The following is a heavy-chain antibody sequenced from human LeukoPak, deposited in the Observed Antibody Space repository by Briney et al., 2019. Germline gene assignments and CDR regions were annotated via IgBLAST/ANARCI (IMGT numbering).Heavy chain of an antibody. CDR2: ISGSGGST. V-gene: IGHV3-23*01. CDR1: GFTFSSYA. D-gene: IGHD3-22*01. CDR3: AKGDDSSAQSEHYFDY. J-gene: IGHJ4*02. Sequence: GGSLRLSCAASGFTFSSYAMSWVRQAPGKALEWVSAISGSGGSTYYADSVKGRFTISRDNSKNTLYLQMNSLRAEDTAVYYCAKGDDSSAQSEHYFDYWGQGTLVTVSS.